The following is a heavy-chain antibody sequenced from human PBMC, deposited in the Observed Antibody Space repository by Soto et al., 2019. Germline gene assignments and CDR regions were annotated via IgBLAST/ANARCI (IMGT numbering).Heavy chain of an antibody. CDR2: IYSSSGNT. CDR3: ARDYYDSSESMDV. J-gene: IGHJ6*02. CDR1: GGSISGYY. D-gene: IGHD3-22*01. V-gene: IGHV4-59*01. Sequence: PSETLSLTCTVSGGSISGYYWAWIRQPPGKRLEWIGYIYSSSGNTDYNPSLNRRATISIDMSKNQVSLRLRAVTAADTAMYYCARDYYDSSESMDVWGQGTTVT.